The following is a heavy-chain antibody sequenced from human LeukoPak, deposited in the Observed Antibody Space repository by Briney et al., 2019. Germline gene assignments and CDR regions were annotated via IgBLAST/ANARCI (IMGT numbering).Heavy chain of an antibody. J-gene: IGHJ2*01. D-gene: IGHD3-10*01. CDR3: ARLPYGSGPNGYWYFDL. Sequence: ASETLSLTCTVSGYSISSGHFWGWIRQPPGKGLEWIGSMFHSGSVYYNPSLKGRVTTSVDTSKNQLSLNLSSVTAAGTAVYYCARLPYGSGPNGYWYFDLWGRGTLVTVSS. CDR2: MFHSGSV. CDR1: GYSISSGHF. V-gene: IGHV4-38-2*02.